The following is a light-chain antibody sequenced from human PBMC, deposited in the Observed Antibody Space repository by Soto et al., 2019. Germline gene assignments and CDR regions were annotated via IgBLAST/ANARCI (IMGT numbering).Light chain of an antibody. CDR2: DVS. CDR1: SSDVGGYDY. CDR3: SSKRGSTGV. J-gene: IGLJ1*01. V-gene: IGLV2-14*01. Sequence: LTQPASVSGTPGQTITISCTGTSSDVGGYDYVSWHQQHPGKAPKLMIYDVSKRPSGVSNRFSGSKSGNTASLTISGLQAEGEADYYCSSKRGSTGVFGTGTKVTVL.